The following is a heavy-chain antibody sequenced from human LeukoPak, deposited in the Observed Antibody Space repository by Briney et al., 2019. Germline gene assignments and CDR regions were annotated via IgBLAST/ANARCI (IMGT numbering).Heavy chain of an antibody. D-gene: IGHD2-15*01. V-gene: IGHV4-31*03. CDR3: ARGDTSGPLPYNWFDP. CDR2: IYYSGST. J-gene: IGHJ5*02. CDR1: GGSISSGGYY. Sequence: SETLSLTCTVSGGSISSGGYYWSWIRQHPGKGLEWIGYIYYSGSTYYNPSLKSRVTISVGTSKNQFSLKLSSVTAADTAVYYCARGDTSGPLPYNWFDPWGQGTLVTVSS.